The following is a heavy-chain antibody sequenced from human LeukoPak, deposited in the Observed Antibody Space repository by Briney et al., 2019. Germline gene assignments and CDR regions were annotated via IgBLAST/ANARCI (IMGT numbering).Heavy chain of an antibody. V-gene: IGHV4-59*01. CDR2: IYYSGST. J-gene: IGHJ4*02. CDR3: VRDGPSWGLL. CDR1: GGSISSYY. D-gene: IGHD7-27*01. Sequence: SETLSLTCTVSGGSISSYYWSWIRQPPGKGLEWIGYIYYSGSTNYNPSLKSRVTISVDTSKNQFSLKLSSVTAADTAVYYCVRDGPSWGLLWGQGALVTVSS.